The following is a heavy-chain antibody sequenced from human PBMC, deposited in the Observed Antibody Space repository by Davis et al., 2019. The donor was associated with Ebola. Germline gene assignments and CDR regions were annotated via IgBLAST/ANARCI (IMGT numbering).Heavy chain of an antibody. CDR1: GFTFSSYS. CDR3: ARSTVRGVINIRYYGMDV. Sequence: GESLKISCAASGFTFSSYSMNWVRQAPGKGLEWVSSISSSSSYIYYADSVKGRFTISRDNAKNSLYLQMNSLRAEDTAVYYCARSTVRGVINIRYYGMDVWGQGTTVTVSS. V-gene: IGHV3-21*01. CDR2: ISSSSSYI. J-gene: IGHJ6*02. D-gene: IGHD3-10*01.